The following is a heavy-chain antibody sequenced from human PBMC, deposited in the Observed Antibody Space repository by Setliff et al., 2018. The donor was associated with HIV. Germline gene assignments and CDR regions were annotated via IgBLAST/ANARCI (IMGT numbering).Heavy chain of an antibody. CDR1: GYSLTDLS. D-gene: IGHD3-22*01. CDR3: ATIRAYYYDSSGQEYFQY. Sequence: GASVKVSCKFSGYSLTDLSIHWVRQAPGKGLEWMGGFDPEDGETVYAQKLQGRVTMTEDTSTDTAYMELSSLRSEDTAMYYCATIRAYYYDSSGQEYFQYWGHGTLVTVSS. J-gene: IGHJ1*01. V-gene: IGHV1-24*01. CDR2: FDPEDGET.